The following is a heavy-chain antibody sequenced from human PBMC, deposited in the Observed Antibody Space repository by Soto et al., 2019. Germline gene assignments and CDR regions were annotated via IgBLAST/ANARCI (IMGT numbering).Heavy chain of an antibody. V-gene: IGHV1-18*04. J-gene: IGHJ6*02. D-gene: IGHD6-19*01. CDR1: GSTFTSYG. CDR2: ISAYNGNT. CDR3: ARVVGYSSGWYLRSYSMDV. Sequence: GAPVKVSCKASGSTFTSYGISWVRQAPGQGLEWMGWISAYNGNTNYAQKLQGRVTMTTDTSTSTAYMELRSLRSDDTAVYYCARVVGYSSGWYLRSYSMDVWRHGTTVTVSS.